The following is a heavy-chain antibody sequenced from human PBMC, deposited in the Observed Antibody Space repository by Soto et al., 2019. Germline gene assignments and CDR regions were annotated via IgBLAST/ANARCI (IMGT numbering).Heavy chain of an antibody. J-gene: IGHJ3*02. Sequence: GGSLRLSCAASGFTFSGSAMHWVRQASGKGLEWVGRIRSKANSYATAYAASVKGRFTISGDDSKNTAYLQMNSLKTEDTAVYYCTSALYYYDSSGYLLAFDIWGQGIMVTVSS. CDR2: IRSKANSYAT. CDR3: TSALYYYDSSGYLLAFDI. CDR1: GFTFSGSA. V-gene: IGHV3-73*01. D-gene: IGHD3-22*01.